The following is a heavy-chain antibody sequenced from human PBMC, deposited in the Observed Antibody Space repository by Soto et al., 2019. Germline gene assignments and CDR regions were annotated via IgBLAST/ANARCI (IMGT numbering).Heavy chain of an antibody. CDR1: GYTFTGYY. D-gene: IGHD3-10*01. J-gene: IGHJ6*02. CDR3: ARRSVYGSGIRYYYYGMDV. V-gene: IGHV1-2*02. CDR2: INPNSGGT. Sequence: ASVKVSCQASGYTFTGYYMHWVRQAPGQGLEWRGWINPNSGGTNYAQKFQGRVTMTRDTSISTAYMELSRLRSDDTAVYYCARRSVYGSGIRYYYYGMDVWGQGTTVTVSS.